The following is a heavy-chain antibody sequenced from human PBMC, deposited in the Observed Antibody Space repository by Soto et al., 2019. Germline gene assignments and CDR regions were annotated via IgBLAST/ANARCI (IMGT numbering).Heavy chain of an antibody. CDR3: ARGYVSGTSYY. D-gene: IGHD3-10*01. CDR1: GFTLSTYD. V-gene: IGHV3-48*02. J-gene: IGHJ4*02. Sequence: PGGSLRLSCAASGFTLSTYDMTWVRQAPGKGLESISYISGSGSAKLYADSVRGRFTISRDNAKNSVFLQMSSLRDEDTAVYYCARGYVSGTSYYWGQGTLVTVSS. CDR2: ISGSGSAK.